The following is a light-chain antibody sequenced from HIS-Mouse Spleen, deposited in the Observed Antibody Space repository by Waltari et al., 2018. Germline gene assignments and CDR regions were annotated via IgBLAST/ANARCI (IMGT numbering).Light chain of an antibody. CDR2: DAS. J-gene: IGKJ4*01. Sequence: DIQMTQSPSSLSASVGDRVTITCQASQDISNYLNWYQQKPGKAPKLLIYDASNLETEVPSRFSGSGSGTDFTFTISSLQPEDIATYYCQQYDNLPPLTFGGGTKVESK. V-gene: IGKV1-33*01. CDR3: QQYDNLPPLT. CDR1: QDISNY.